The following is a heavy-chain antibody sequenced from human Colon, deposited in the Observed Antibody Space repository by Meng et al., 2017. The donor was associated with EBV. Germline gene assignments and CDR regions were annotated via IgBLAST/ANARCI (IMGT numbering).Heavy chain of an antibody. J-gene: IGHJ4*02. CDR2: ISKMGDGI. V-gene: IGHV3-11*01. Sequence: LGESGEAFVMPGGSLSLSCAASGFNFNDYYMTWIRQAPGKGLEWVAFISKMGDGISYAESVRGRFTISRDSATHSLYLQMNSLRAEDTAVYYCARDLGGPRDYWGQGTLVTVSS. D-gene: IGHD6-25*01. CDR3: ARDLGGPRDY. CDR1: GFNFNDYY.